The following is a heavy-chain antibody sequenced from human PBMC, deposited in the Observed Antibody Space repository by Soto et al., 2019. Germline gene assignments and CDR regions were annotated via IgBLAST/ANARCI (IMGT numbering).Heavy chain of an antibody. CDR2: ISSSGSTI. V-gene: IGHV3-48*03. D-gene: IGHD3-10*01. CDR3: ARSGPEGFHYYGMDV. J-gene: IGHJ6*02. Sequence: PGGSLRLSCAASGFTFSSYEMNWVRQAPGKGLEWVSYISSSGSTIYYADSVKGRFTISRDNAKNSLYLQMNSLRAEDTAVYYCARSGPEGFHYYGMDVWGQGTTVTVSS. CDR1: GFTFSSYE.